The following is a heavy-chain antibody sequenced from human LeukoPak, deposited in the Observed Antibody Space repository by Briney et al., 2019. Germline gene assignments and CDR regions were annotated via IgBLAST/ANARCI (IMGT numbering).Heavy chain of an antibody. CDR3: ARTTITMIVVAANYDINWFDP. D-gene: IGHD3-22*01. CDR1: GYTFTSYG. J-gene: IGHJ5*02. Sequence: ASVKVSCKASGYTFTSYGISWVRQAPGQGLEWMGWISAYNGNTNYAQKLQGRVIMTTDTSTSTAYMELRSLRSDDTAVYYCARTTITMIVVAANYDINWFDPWGQGTLVTVSS. CDR2: ISAYNGNT. V-gene: IGHV1-18*01.